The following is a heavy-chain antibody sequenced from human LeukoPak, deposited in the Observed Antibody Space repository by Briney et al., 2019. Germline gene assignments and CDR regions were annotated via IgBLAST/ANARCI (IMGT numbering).Heavy chain of an antibody. D-gene: IGHD1-26*01. Sequence: SETLSLTCTVSGGSISSYYWSWIRQPPGKGLEWIGYIYYSGSTNYNPSLKSRVTISVDTSKNQFSLKLSSVTAADTAVYYCARKGLLTQRGYYYYYMDVWGKGTTVTVSS. CDR2: IYYSGST. CDR1: GGSISSYY. CDR3: ARKGLLTQRGYYYYYMDV. J-gene: IGHJ6*03. V-gene: IGHV4-59*01.